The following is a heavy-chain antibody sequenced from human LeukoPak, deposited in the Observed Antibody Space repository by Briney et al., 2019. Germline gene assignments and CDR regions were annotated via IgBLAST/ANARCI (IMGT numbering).Heavy chain of an antibody. V-gene: IGHV1-46*01. Sequence: ASVKVSCKASGYTFTSYYMHWVRQAPGQGREWMGIINPSGGSTSYAQKFQGRVTMTRDTSISTAYMELSRLRSDDTAVYYCARDVGYCSSTSCYVLYAFDIWGQGTMVTVSS. CDR3: ARDVGYCSSTSCYVLYAFDI. J-gene: IGHJ3*02. D-gene: IGHD2-2*01. CDR2: INPSGGST. CDR1: GYTFTSYY.